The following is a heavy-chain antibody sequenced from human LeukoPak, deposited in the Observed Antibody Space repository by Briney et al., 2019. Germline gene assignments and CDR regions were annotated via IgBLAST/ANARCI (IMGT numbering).Heavy chain of an antibody. D-gene: IGHD3-22*01. CDR1: GFTFSNYW. CDR2: INSDGSST. Sequence: GGSLRLSCAASGFTFSNYWMHWVRQAPGKGLVWVSRINSDGSSTYYADSVKGRFTISRDNSKNTLYLQMNSLRAEDTAVYYCAREAYYHDSSGYYYRDYWGQGTLVTVSS. CDR3: AREAYYHDSSGYYYRDY. V-gene: IGHV3-74*01. J-gene: IGHJ4*02.